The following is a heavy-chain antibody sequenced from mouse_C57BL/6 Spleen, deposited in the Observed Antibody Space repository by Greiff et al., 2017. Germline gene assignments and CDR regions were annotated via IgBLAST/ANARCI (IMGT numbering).Heavy chain of an antibody. D-gene: IGHD1-1*01. CDR2: IDPSDSYT. CDR3: ARDYGSSPSYWYFDV. Sequence: QVQLQQPGAELVRPGTSVKLSCKASGYTFTSYWMHWVKQRPGQGLEWIGVIDPSDSYTNYNQKFKGKATLTVDTSSSTAYMHLSSLTSEDSAVYYCARDYGSSPSYWYFDVWGTGTTVTVSS. CDR1: GYTFTSYW. J-gene: IGHJ1*03. V-gene: IGHV1-59*01.